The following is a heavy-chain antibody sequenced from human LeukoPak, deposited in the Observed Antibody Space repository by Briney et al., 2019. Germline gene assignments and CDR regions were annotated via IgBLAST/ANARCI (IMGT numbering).Heavy chain of an antibody. D-gene: IGHD2-2*01. CDR3: ARDDCSSTSCPIDP. CDR2: VYTSGTP. J-gene: IGHJ5*02. V-gene: IGHV4-61*02. Sequence: PSETLSLTCTVSGGSISRGSYFWSWIRQPAGKGLEWIGRVYTSGTPKYNPSLTSRVTISVDTSRNQFSLKLSSVTAADTAVYYCARDDCSSTSCPIDPWGQGTLVTVSS. CDR1: GGSISRGSYF.